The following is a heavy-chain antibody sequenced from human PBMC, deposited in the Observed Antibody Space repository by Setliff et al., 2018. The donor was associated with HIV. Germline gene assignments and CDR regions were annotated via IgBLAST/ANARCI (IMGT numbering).Heavy chain of an antibody. D-gene: IGHD2-21*02. CDR3: TPIHNYTDHCPDS. J-gene: IGHJ5*01. V-gene: IGHV3-15*01. CDR2: IKSRTVTETT. Sequence: GGSLRLSCTGSGFNFENYAMNWVRQAPGKALEWVGRIKSRTVTETTDVAAPVKGRFTISRDDSQNMVYLQMNSLKTEDTAMYYCTPIHNYTDHCPDSWGQGTLVTVSS. CDR1: GFNFENYA.